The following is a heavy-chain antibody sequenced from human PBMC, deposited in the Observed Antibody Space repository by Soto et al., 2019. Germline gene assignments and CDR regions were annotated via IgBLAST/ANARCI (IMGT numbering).Heavy chain of an antibody. CDR3: ARAREGVVTMGWFDP. J-gene: IGHJ5*02. D-gene: IGHD3-3*01. Sequence: TSGTLSPTCTFSGGSISSGDFFLTWIRQHPGTGLEWIGYIYHSGSTNYNPSLKSRVTISVDKSKNQFSLKLSSVTAADTAVYYCARAREGVVTMGWFDPWGQGTLVTVSS. CDR1: GGSISSGDFF. V-gene: IGHV4-31*02. CDR2: IYHSGST.